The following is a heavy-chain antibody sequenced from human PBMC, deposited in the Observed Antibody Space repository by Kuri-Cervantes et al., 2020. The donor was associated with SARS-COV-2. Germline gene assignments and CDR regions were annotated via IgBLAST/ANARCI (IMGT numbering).Heavy chain of an antibody. J-gene: IGHJ4*02. CDR3: ARSGYSSGWSLFDY. D-gene: IGHD6-19*01. CDR1: GGSFSRTDYY. Sequence: SETLSLTCSVFGGSFSRTDYYWGWIRQSPGKGLEWIGSIYYSGSTYYNPSLKSRVTISVDTSKNQFSLKLSSVTAADTAVYYCARSGYSSGWSLFDYWGQGTLVTVSS. CDR2: IYYSGST. V-gene: IGHV4-39*01.